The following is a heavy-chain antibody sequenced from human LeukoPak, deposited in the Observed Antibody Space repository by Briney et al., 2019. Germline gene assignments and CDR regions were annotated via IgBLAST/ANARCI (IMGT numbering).Heavy chain of an antibody. CDR2: IYYSGST. J-gene: IGHJ4*02. Sequence: SETLSLTCTVSGGSISSSSYYWGWIRQPPGKGLEWIGSIYYSGSTYYNPSLKSRVTISVDTSKNQFSLKLSSVTAADTAVYYCARGQRRDGLEMAYFVDYWGQGTLVTVSS. D-gene: IGHD5-24*01. CDR1: GGSISSSSYY. CDR3: ARGQRRDGLEMAYFVDY. V-gene: IGHV4-39*01.